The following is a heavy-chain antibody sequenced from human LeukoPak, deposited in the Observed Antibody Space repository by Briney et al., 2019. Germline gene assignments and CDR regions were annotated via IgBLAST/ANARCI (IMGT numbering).Heavy chain of an antibody. V-gene: IGHV4-34*01. CDR2: INHSGST. D-gene: IGHD5-18*01. CDR1: GGSFSRYY. Sequence: SETLSLTCAVYGGSFSRYYWSWIRQPPGKGLEWIGEINHSGSTNYNPSLKSRVTISVDTSKNQFSLKLSSVTAADTAVYYCARGLRGYSYGYYFDYWGQGTLVTVSS. J-gene: IGHJ4*02. CDR3: ARGLRGYSYGYYFDY.